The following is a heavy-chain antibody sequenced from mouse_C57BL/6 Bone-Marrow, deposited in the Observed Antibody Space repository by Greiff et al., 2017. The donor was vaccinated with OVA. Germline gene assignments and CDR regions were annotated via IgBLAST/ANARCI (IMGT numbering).Heavy chain of an antibody. V-gene: IGHV1-63*01. CDR1: GYTFTNYW. J-gene: IGHJ1*03. CDR2: IYPGGGYT. CDR3: ARGGGSTSWYFDV. Sequence: QVQLQQSGAELVRPGTSVKMSCKASGYTFTNYWIGWAKQRPGHGLEWIGDIYPGGGYTNYNEKFKGKATLTADKSSSTAYMQFSSLTSEDSAIYYCARGGGSTSWYFDVWGTGTTVTVSS. D-gene: IGHD1-1*01.